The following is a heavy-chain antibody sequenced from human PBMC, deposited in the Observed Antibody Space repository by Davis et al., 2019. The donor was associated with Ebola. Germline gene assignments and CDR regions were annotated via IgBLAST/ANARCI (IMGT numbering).Heavy chain of an antibody. V-gene: IGHV3-74*01. CDR2: INSDGSST. CDR3: ASERWLQYFDY. D-gene: IGHD5-24*01. CDR1: GFTFSSYW. Sequence: HTGGSLRLSCATSGFTFSSYWMHWVRQAPGKGLVWVSRINSDGSSTSYADSVKGRFTISRDNAKNTLYLQMNSLRAEDTAVYYCASERWLQYFDYWGQGTLVTVSS. J-gene: IGHJ4*02.